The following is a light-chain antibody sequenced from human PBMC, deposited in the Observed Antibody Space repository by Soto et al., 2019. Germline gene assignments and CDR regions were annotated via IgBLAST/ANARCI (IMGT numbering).Light chain of an antibody. Sequence: EIVMTQSPATLSVSPGERATLSCRASQSVSSNLAWYQQQPGQAPRLIIYGASTRATGIPARFSGSGSGTEFTLTISSLQSEDFAVYYCQQYNNWHLTFGGGTKVEIK. J-gene: IGKJ4*01. V-gene: IGKV3-15*01. CDR2: GAS. CDR1: QSVSSN. CDR3: QQYNNWHLT.